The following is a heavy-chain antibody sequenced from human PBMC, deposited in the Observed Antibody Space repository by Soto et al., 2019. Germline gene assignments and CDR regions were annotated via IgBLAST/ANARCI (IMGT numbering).Heavy chain of an antibody. V-gene: IGHV1-69*08. J-gene: IGHJ4*02. D-gene: IGHD1-26*01. CDR1: GGTFSSYT. Sequence: QVQLVQSGAEVKKPGSSVKVSCKASGGTFSSYTISWVRQAPGQGLEWMGRIIPIPGIANYAQKFQGRVTITADKTTSTGHMELSSLRSEDTAVYYCAREGEHGPQFDYWGQGTLVTVSS. CDR2: IIPIPGIA. CDR3: AREGEHGPQFDY.